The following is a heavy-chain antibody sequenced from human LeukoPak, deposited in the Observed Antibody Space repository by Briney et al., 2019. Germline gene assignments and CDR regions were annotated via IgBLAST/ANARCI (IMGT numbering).Heavy chain of an antibody. V-gene: IGHV4-61*02. J-gene: IGHJ5*02. CDR1: GGSISSGSYY. D-gene: IGHD2-2*01. CDR2: IYTSGST. CDR3: ARAHYRYCSSTSCYDNWFDP. Sequence: SQTLALTCTVSGGSISSGSYYWRWIRQPAGKGLEWIVRIYTSGSTNYNLSLKSRVTISVDTSKNQFSPKLSSVTAADTAVYYCARAHYRYCSSTSCYDNWFDPWGQGTLVTVSS.